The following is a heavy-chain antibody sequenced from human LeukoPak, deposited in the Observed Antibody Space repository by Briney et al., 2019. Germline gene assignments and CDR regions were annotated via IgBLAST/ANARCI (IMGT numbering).Heavy chain of an antibody. Sequence: GGSLRLSCAASGFTFSDYVMSWVRQAPGKGLEWVAGISGSGYGSLYADSVKGRLTTSRDNSRNIVFLEIQSLKVEDTAVYYCTKEVRGFSYGDNWGQGTLVTVSS. J-gene: IGHJ4*02. CDR2: ISGSGYGS. CDR1: GFTFSDYV. D-gene: IGHD5-18*01. CDR3: TKEVRGFSYGDN. V-gene: IGHV3-23*01.